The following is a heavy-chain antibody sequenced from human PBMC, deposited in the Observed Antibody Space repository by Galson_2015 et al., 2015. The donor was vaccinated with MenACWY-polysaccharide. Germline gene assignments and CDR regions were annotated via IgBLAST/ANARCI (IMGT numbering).Heavy chain of an antibody. Sequence: SVKVSCKASGYTFTSYYMHWVRQAPGQGLEWMGIINPSGGSTSYAQKFQGRVTMTRDTSTSTVYMELSSLRSEDTAVYYCARNPTGGSGSYPIDYWGQGTLVTVSS. V-gene: IGHV1-46*03. CDR1: GYTFTSYY. J-gene: IGHJ4*02. CDR2: INPSGGST. CDR3: ARNPTGGSGSYPIDY. D-gene: IGHD3-10*01.